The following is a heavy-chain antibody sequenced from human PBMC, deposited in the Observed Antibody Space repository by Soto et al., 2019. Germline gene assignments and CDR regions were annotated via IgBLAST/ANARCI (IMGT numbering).Heavy chain of an antibody. D-gene: IGHD3-16*01. J-gene: IGHJ4*02. CDR3: AKSRVRYDGGDYLDY. V-gene: IGHV3-23*01. CDR2: ISGSGDST. Sequence: GGSLRLSCAASGFTFNTYGMSWVRQAPGKGLEWVSGISGSGDSTYYADSVKGRFTISRGNSKSTVYLQMNSLRAGDTAVYYCAKSRVRYDGGDYLDYWGQGTLVTVSS. CDR1: GFTFNTYG.